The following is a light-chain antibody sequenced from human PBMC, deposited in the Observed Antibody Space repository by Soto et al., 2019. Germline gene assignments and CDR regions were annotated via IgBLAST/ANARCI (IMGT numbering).Light chain of an antibody. CDR2: EGS. CDR1: SSDVGSYNL. CDR3: CSYEGSGTSNG. Sequence: QSVLTQPASVSGSPGQSITISCTGTSSDVGSYNLVSWYQQHPGKAPKLMIYEGSKRPSGVSNRFSGSKSGNTASLTISGLQAEVEAECYCCSYEGSGTSNGCGTGTKVTVL. J-gene: IGLJ1*01. V-gene: IGLV2-23*01.